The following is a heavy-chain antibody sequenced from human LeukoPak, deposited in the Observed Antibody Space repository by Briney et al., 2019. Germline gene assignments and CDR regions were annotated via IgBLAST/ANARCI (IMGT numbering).Heavy chain of an antibody. J-gene: IGHJ4*02. CDR3: ARGGTSVVTLY. V-gene: IGHV4-39*07. CDR1: VGSISSSSYY. D-gene: IGHD2-21*02. CDR2: IYHSGST. Sequence: SETLSLTCTVSVGSISSSSYYWGWIRQPPGKGLEWIGNIYHSGSTYYNPSLKSRVTISVDRSKNQFSLKLSSVTAADTAVYYCARGGTSVVTLYWGQGTLVTVSS.